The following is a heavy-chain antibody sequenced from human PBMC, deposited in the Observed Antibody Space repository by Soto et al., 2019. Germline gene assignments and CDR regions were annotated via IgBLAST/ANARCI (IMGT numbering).Heavy chain of an antibody. CDR3: AREGPYSYHYYYYMDV. J-gene: IGHJ6*03. CDR2: ISSSGSTI. CDR1: GFTFSDYY. Sequence: QVQLVESGGGLVKPGGSLRLSCAASGFTFSDYYMSWIRQAPGKGLEWVSYISSSGSTIYYADSVQGRFTIYRDNAKNSLYLQMNSLRAEDTAVYYCAREGPYSYHYYYYMDVWGKGTTVTVSS. D-gene: IGHD2-15*01. V-gene: IGHV3-11*01.